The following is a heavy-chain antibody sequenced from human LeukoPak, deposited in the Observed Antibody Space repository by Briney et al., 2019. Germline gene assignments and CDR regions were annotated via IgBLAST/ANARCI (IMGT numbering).Heavy chain of an antibody. V-gene: IGHV3-30-3*01. CDR1: GFTFSSYA. Sequence: PGGSLRLSCAASGFTFSSYAMHWVRQAPGKGLEWVAVISYDGSNKYHADSVKGRFTISRDNSKNTLYLQMNSLRAEDTAVYYCAKARFRIAAAGFYGWFDPWGQGTLVTVSS. J-gene: IGHJ5*02. D-gene: IGHD6-13*01. CDR2: ISYDGSNK. CDR3: AKARFRIAAAGFYGWFDP.